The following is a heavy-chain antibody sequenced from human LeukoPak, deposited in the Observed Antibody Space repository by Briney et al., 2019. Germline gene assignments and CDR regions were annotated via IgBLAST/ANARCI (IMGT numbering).Heavy chain of an antibody. Sequence: GGSLRLSCAASGFTVSSNYMSWVRQAPGKGLEWVSVIYSGGSTYYADSVKGRFTISRDNSKNTLYLQMNSLRAEDTAVYYCARGARQSPTHRVAFDIWGQGTMVTVSS. V-gene: IGHV3-53*01. J-gene: IGHJ3*02. CDR3: ARGARQSPTHRVAFDI. D-gene: IGHD6-19*01. CDR2: IYSGGST. CDR1: GFTVSSNY.